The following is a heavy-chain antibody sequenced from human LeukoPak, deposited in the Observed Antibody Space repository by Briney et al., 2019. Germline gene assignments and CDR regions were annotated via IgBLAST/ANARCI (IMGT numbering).Heavy chain of an antibody. J-gene: IGHJ4*02. Sequence: SVKVSCKASGGTFSSYAISWVRQAPGQGLEWMGRIIPILGIANYAQKFQGRVTITADKSTSTAYMELSSLRSGDTAVYYCARDGRYCSSTSCSQTGTTIFYFDYWGQGTLVTVSS. CDR3: ARDGRYCSSTSCSQTGTTIFYFDY. CDR1: GGTFSSYA. CDR2: IIPILGIA. V-gene: IGHV1-69*04. D-gene: IGHD2-2*01.